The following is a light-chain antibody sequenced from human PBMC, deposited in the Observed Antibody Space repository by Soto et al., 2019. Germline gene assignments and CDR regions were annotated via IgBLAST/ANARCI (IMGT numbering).Light chain of an antibody. V-gene: IGKV3-20*01. Sequence: LLTLSPGTLSLSPGGRATLSCRASQRVSSSDLAWYQRKPGQAPRLLTYSASSWATGIPHSFIASGSVTDFSLTLSRLEAEDFAVYYWQQYGSSAFFGQGTRLEIK. J-gene: IGKJ5*01. CDR3: QQYGSSAF. CDR2: SAS. CDR1: QRVSSSD.